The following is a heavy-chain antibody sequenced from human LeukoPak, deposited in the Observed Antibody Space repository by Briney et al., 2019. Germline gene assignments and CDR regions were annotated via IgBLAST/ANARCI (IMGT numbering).Heavy chain of an antibody. Sequence: QSGGSLRLSCAASGYTVSSNQVTWVRQAPGKGLECVSVIDGGGNAHYADSVKGRFTISRDSSKNTLYLQMNSLRAEDTAVYYCAKVTAAAYYFDYWGQGTPVTVSS. D-gene: IGHD6-13*01. CDR3: AKVTAAAYYFDY. V-gene: IGHV3-66*01. J-gene: IGHJ4*02. CDR2: IDGGGNA. CDR1: GYTVSSNQ.